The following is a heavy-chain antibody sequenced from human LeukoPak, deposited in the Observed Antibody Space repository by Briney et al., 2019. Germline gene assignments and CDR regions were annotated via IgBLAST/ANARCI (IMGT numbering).Heavy chain of an antibody. D-gene: IGHD3-3*01. Sequence: GGSLRLSCAASGFTFGNYAMSWVRQAPGKGLEWVSGISNSAVTTYYADSVKGRFTISRENSKNTLDLQMNTLRAEDTAVYYCAKMKGLRVDDYYMDVWGQGTTVTVSS. CDR1: GFTFGNYA. CDR3: AKMKGLRVDDYYMDV. CDR2: ISNSAVTT. V-gene: IGHV3-23*01. J-gene: IGHJ6*03.